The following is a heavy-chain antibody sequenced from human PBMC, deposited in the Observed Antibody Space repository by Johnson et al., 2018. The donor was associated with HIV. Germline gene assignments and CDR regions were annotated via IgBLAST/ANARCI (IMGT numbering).Heavy chain of an antibody. CDR3: AKGGLGHPDAFDI. CDR1: GFTFDDYT. Sequence: LLVESGGVVVQPGGSLRLSCAASGFTFDDYTMHWVRQGPGKGLEWVSLISWDGGSTYYGDSLKGRFTISRDNSKNSLYLQMNSLRSEDTALYYCAKGGLGHPDAFDIWGQGTMVTVSS. D-gene: IGHD6-19*01. CDR2: ISWDGGST. V-gene: IGHV3-43*01. J-gene: IGHJ3*02.